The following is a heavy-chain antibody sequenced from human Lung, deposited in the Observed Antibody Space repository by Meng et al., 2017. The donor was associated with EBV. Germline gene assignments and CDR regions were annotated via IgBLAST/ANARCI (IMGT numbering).Heavy chain of an antibody. CDR2: IYYSGST. CDR3: ARGPTTYFDY. Sequence: QVQLQESGPGLVKPSQTLSLTCTVSGGSISSGDYYWSWIRQPPGKGLEWIGYIYYSGSTYYNPSLSRVTISVDTSKNQFSLKLSSVTAADTAVYYCARGPTTYFDYWGQGTLVTVSS. CDR1: GGSISSGDYY. V-gene: IGHV4-30-4*01. J-gene: IGHJ4*02. D-gene: IGHD4-17*01.